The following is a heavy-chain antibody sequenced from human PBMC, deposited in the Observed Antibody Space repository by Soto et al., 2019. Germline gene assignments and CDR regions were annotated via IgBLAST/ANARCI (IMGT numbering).Heavy chain of an antibody. V-gene: IGHV4-59*01. CDR2: IYYSGST. J-gene: IGHJ4*02. CDR3: AREGKGSSSSVDY. CDR1: GGSISSYY. D-gene: IGHD6-6*01. Sequence: QVQLQESGPGLVKPSETLSLTCTVSGGSISSYYWSWIRQPPGKGLEWIGYIYYSGSTSYNPSLKSRVTISVDTSKNQFSLKLSSVTAADTAVYYCAREGKGSSSSVDYWGQGTLVTVSS.